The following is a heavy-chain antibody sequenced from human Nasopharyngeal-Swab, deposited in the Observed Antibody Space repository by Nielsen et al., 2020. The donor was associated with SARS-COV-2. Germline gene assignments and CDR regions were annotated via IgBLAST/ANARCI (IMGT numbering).Heavy chain of an antibody. CDR1: GYRFSTYW. Sequence: GESLKIPCKGSGYRFSTYWINWVRQMPGKGLEWMGIIYPGDSDTRYSPSFQGQVSISVDKSITTAYLQWNSLKASDTATYFCAIDYGSGTYGLDVWGQGTRVTVSS. CDR2: IYPGDSDT. CDR3: AIDYGSGTYGLDV. D-gene: IGHD3-10*01. V-gene: IGHV5-51*01. J-gene: IGHJ6*02.